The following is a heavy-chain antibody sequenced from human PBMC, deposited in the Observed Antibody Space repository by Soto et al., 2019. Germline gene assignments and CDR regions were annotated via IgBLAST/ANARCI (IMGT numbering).Heavy chain of an antibody. CDR3: ARDRLLKPIAAADSFDY. V-gene: IGHV1-2*02. Sequence: GASVKVSCKASGYTFTSYYMHWVRQAPGQGLEWMGWINPNSGGTNYAQKFQGRFTISRDNAKNSLYLQMNSLRAEDTAVYYCARDRLLKPIAAADSFDYWGQGTLVTVSS. J-gene: IGHJ4*02. CDR2: INPNSGGT. D-gene: IGHD6-13*01. CDR1: GYTFTSYY.